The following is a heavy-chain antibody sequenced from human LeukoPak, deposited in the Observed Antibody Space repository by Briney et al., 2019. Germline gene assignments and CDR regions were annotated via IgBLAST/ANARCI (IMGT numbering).Heavy chain of an antibody. CDR1: GGSISSYY. CDR2: IYTSGST. CDR3: ARDRGYYDSSGYSYYYGMDV. J-gene: IGHJ6*02. D-gene: IGHD3-22*01. Sequence: SETLSLTCTVSGGSISSYYWSWIRQPAGKGLEWLGRIYTSGSTNYNPSLKSRVTMSVDTSKNQFSLKLSSVTAADTAVYYCARDRGYYDSSGYSYYYGMDVWGQGTTVTVSS. V-gene: IGHV4-4*07.